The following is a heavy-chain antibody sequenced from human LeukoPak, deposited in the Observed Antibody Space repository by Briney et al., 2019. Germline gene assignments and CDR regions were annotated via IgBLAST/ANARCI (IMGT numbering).Heavy chain of an antibody. J-gene: IGHJ4*02. CDR1: GGSISSSNW. CDR2: IYHSGST. CDR3: ARLPQTEEIWFGVFDY. V-gene: IGHV4-4*02. Sequence: PSGTLSLTCAVSGGSISSSNWWSWVRQPPGKGLEWIGEIYHSGSTYYNPSLKSRVTISVDTSKNQFSLKLSSVTAADTAVYYCARLPQTEEIWFGVFDYWGQGTLVTVSS. D-gene: IGHD3-10*01.